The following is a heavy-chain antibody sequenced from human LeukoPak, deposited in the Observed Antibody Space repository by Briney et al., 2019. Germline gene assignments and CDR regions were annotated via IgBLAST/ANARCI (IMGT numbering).Heavy chain of an antibody. CDR1: GYTFTGYY. Sequence: RASVKVSCMASGYTFTGYYMHWVRQAPGQGLEWMGWINPNSGGTNYAQKLQGRVTMTTDTSTSTAYMELSRLRSDDTAVYYCAREGIAAAGAELYYYYYYMDVWGKGTTVTVSS. J-gene: IGHJ6*03. V-gene: IGHV1-2*02. CDR2: INPNSGGT. CDR3: AREGIAAAGAELYYYYYYMDV. D-gene: IGHD6-13*01.